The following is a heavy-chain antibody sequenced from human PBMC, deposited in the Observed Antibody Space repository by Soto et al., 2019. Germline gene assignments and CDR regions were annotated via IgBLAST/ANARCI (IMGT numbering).Heavy chain of an antibody. V-gene: IGHV3-74*01. J-gene: IGHJ4*02. CDR2: LNRDGSST. CDR3: ARGLKWGLFDY. CDR1: GVTFSRDW. Sequence: PGGSLRLACAASGVTFSRDWMHWVRQAPGKGLVWVSHLNRDGSSTSYADSVNGRFTISRDNARNTLFLQMNSLRAEDTAVYYCARGLKWGLFDYWGQGT. D-gene: IGHD4-4*01.